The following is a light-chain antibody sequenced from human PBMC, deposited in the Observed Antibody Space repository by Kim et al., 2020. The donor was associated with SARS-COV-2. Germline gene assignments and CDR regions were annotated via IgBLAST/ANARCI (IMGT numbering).Light chain of an antibody. CDR3: SSYTRNFALV. Sequence: QSALTQPASVSGSPGQSITISCTGSSNDIGVFNYVSWYQQVPGKAPKLLIYDVYDRPSGVSNRFSGSKSGNTASLTIYGLQPEDEGDYYCSSYTRNFALVFGGGTKLTVL. CDR2: DVY. CDR1: SNDIGVFNY. J-gene: IGLJ3*02. V-gene: IGLV2-14*03.